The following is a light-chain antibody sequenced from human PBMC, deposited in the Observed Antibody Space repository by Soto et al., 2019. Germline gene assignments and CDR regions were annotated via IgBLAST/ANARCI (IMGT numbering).Light chain of an antibody. Sequence: DIQMTQSPSSVSASVGDSVTITCRASQDISRWLVWYQQKPGKAPKLLFSAASGLQSGVPSRFSGSGSGTDFTLTISSLQPVDFATYYCQQASNLTPLTFGGGTKVEIK. CDR2: AAS. J-gene: IGKJ4*01. CDR3: QQASNLTPLT. CDR1: QDISRW. V-gene: IGKV1-12*01.